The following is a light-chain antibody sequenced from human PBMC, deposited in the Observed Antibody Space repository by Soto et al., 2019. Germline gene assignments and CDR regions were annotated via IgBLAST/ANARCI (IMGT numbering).Light chain of an antibody. CDR3: QQSYSTLL. CDR2: AAS. Sequence: DIQMTQSPSSLSASVGDRVTITCRASQSISSYLNWYQQKPGKAPKLLIYAASSLQSGVPSRFSGSGSGTEFTLTISSLQPEDFATYYCQQSYSTLLFGQGTKLEIK. J-gene: IGKJ2*01. V-gene: IGKV1-39*01. CDR1: QSISSY.